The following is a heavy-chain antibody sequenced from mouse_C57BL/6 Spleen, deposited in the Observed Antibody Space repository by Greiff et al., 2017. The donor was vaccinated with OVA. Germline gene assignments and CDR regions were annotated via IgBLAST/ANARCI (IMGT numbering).Heavy chain of an antibody. CDR1: GYTFTSYW. J-gene: IGHJ2*01. CDR3: ARRGTVDYFDY. CDR2: IDPSDSYT. D-gene: IGHD1-1*01. V-gene: IGHV1-69*01. Sequence: QVQLQQPGAELVMPGASVKLSCKASGYTFTSYWMHWVKQRPGQGLEWIGEIDPSDSYTNYNQQFKGKSTLTVDKSSSTAYMQLSSLTSEDSAVYYCARRGTVDYFDYWGQGTTLTVSS.